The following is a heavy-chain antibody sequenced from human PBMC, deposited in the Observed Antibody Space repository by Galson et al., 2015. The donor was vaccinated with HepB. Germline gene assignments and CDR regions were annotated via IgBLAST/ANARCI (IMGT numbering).Heavy chain of an antibody. CDR3: ARGVRTESWRVAALDR. D-gene: IGHD3-3*01. V-gene: IGHV4-38-2*02. J-gene: IGHJ5*02. CDR2: MYHSGSS. CDR1: GYSITSGYY. Sequence: ETLSLTCTASGYSITSGYYWGWIRQPPGKGLEWIGNMYHSGSSYYESSLQSRVSISMDTSKNQFSLKLRFVTAADMAVYYCARGVRTESWRVAALDRWGQGTLVTVSS.